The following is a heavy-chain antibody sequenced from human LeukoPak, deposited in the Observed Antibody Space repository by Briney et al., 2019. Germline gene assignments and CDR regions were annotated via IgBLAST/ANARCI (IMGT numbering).Heavy chain of an antibody. V-gene: IGHV3-23*01. D-gene: IGHD3-22*01. CDR1: GFTFSSYA. J-gene: IGHJ4*02. CDR2: ISGSGGST. Sequence: GGSLRLSCAASGFTFSSYAMSWVRQAPGKELEWVSAISGSGGSTYYADSVKGRFTISRDNSKNTLYLQMNSLRAEDTAVYYCAKGHDYYDSSGYYLDYFDYWGQGTLVTVSS. CDR3: AKGHDYYDSSGYYLDYFDY.